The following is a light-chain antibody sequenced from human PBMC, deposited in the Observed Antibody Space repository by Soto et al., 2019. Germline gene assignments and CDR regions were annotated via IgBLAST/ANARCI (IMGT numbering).Light chain of an antibody. CDR3: HRYNSVPLT. CDR1: QGIGNF. V-gene: IGKV1-27*01. J-gene: IGKJ4*01. Sequence: SPVTLSLSPGDRATLSCRASQGIGNFLAWYQQKPCDVPKLLIYAASTGQSGGPSRFRGSGSGTEFTLTISSLQPEDVATYFCHRYNSVPLTFGGGTKVDIK. CDR2: AAS.